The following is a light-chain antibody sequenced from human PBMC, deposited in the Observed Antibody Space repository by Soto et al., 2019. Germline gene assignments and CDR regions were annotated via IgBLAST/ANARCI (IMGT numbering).Light chain of an antibody. CDR2: GAS. CDR1: QSVSSSY. Sequence: SAVDLSLSTGERATLSCRASQSVSSSYLAWYQQKPGQAPRRLIYGASSRATGIPDRFSGSGSGTDFTLTISILEAEDAAGYCSQHYGYPLISFGHRTR. CDR3: QHYGYPLIS. J-gene: IGKJ5*01. V-gene: IGKV3-20*01.